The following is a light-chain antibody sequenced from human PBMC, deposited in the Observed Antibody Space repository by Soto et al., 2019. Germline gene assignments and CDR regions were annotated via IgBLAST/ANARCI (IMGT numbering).Light chain of an antibody. CDR2: GNS. CDR1: SSNIGAGYD. CDR3: QSYESSLSGWV. Sequence: QSVLTQPASVSGAPGQWVTISCTGSSSNIGAGYDVHWYQQLPGTAPKLLIYGNSNRPSGVPHRFSGSKSGTSASLAIAGLRAEDEADYYCQSYESSLSGWVFGGGTKLTVL. J-gene: IGLJ3*02. V-gene: IGLV1-40*01.